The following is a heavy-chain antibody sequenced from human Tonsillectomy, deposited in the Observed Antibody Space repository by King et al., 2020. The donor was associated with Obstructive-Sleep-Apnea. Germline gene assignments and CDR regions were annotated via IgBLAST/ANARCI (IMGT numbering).Heavy chain of an antibody. CDR2: FYFGGST. V-gene: IGHV3-66*01. CDR1: GFTVSDNY. Sequence: VQLVESGGGLVQPGGSLRLSCAASGFTVSDNYMSWVRQAPGKGLEWVSVFYFGGSTYYADSVKGRFTISRDNSKNTLFLQMNSLRAEDTAVYYCAGASGYGPVKTDYWGQGTLVTVSS. J-gene: IGHJ4*02. CDR3: AGASGYGPVKTDY. D-gene: IGHD5-12*01.